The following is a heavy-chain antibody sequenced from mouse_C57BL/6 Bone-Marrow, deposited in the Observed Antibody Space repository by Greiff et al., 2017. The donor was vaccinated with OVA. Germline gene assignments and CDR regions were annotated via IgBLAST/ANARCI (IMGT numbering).Heavy chain of an antibody. CDR2: IYPRSGNT. V-gene: IGHV1-81*01. CDR1: GYTFTSYG. J-gene: IGHJ1*03. CDR3: ARDYDYDWYFDV. Sequence: QVQLQQSGAELARPGASVKLSCKASGYTFTSYGISWVKQRTGQGLEWIGEIYPRSGNTYYNEKFKGKAKLTADKSSSTAYMELRSLTSEDSAVYFCARDYDYDWYFDVWGTGTTVTVSS. D-gene: IGHD2-4*01.